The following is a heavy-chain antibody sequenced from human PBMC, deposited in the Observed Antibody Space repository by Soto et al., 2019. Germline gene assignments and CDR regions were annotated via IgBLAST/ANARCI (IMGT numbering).Heavy chain of an antibody. D-gene: IGHD1-1*01. J-gene: IGHJ6*02. CDR1: GFTFSSYW. CDR3: TRVGGYVRGMDA. V-gene: IGHV3-74*01. CDR2: IDNAGSSV. Sequence: PGGALRLSCAASGFTFSSYWMHWVLQAPGKGLGWVSRIDNAGSSVRYADSVKGRSTISRENAKNTLYLQMNSMRAEDTVVYYCTRVGGYVRGMDAWGQGRTVTVSS.